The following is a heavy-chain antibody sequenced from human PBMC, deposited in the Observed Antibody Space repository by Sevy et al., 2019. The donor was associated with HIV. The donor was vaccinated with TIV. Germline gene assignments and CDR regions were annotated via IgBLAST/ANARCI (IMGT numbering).Heavy chain of an antibody. CDR3: AKVTFGMSGYCSSTSCGPGGAFDY. D-gene: IGHD2-2*03. Sequence: GGSLRLSCAASGFTFSSYAMSWVRQAPGKGLEWVSAISGSGGSTYYADSVKGRFTISRDNSKNTLYLQMNSLRAEDTAVYYCAKVTFGMSGYCSSTSCGPGGAFDYWGQGTLVTVSS. CDR2: ISGSGGST. V-gene: IGHV3-23*01. J-gene: IGHJ4*02. CDR1: GFTFSSYA.